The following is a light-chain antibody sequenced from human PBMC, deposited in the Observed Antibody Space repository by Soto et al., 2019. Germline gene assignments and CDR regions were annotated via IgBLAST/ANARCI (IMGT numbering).Light chain of an antibody. J-gene: IGKJ1*01. CDR2: AAS. Sequence: IRLTQSPSSLSASVGDRVTITCRASQGIARYLAWYQQRPGKAPKLLIYAASTLQSGVPSRFSGSGSGTDFTLTITSLQPEDFASYYCQHLNSYPRTFGQGTKVEIK. V-gene: IGKV1-9*01. CDR3: QHLNSYPRT. CDR1: QGIARY.